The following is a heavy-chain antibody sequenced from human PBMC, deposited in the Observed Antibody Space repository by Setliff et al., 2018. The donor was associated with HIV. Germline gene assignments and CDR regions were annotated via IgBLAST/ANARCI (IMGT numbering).Heavy chain of an antibody. CDR1: GFTFNNAW. CDR2: IGGHGSII. CDR3: AAVPWGHSSLIIDH. D-gene: IGHD3-16*01. J-gene: IGHJ4*02. V-gene: IGHV3-48*04. Sequence: GGSLRLSCAASGFTFNNAWMNWVRQAPGKGLEWISFIGGHGSIIHYADSVKGRFTISRDNAKNSVYLQMHSLRVEDTAVYYCAAVPWGHSSLIIDHWGQGTPVTVSS.